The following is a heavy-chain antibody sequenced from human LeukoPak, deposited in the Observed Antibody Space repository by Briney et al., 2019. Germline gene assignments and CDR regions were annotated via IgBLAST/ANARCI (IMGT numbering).Heavy chain of an antibody. CDR2: IIPILGIA. D-gene: IGHD1-14*01. CDR1: GGTFTSYT. CDR3: AREGADPGGMDV. Sequence: SVKVSFKASGGTFTSYTISWVRQAPGQGLEWMGRIIPILGIANYAQKFQGRVTITADKSTSTGYMELSSLRSEDTAVYYCAREGADPGGMDVWGQGTTVTVSS. V-gene: IGHV1-69*04. J-gene: IGHJ6*02.